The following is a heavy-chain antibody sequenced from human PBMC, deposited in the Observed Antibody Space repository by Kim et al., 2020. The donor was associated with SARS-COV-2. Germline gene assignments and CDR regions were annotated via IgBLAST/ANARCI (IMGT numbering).Heavy chain of an antibody. CDR1: GFTFDTYA. V-gene: IGHV3-23*01. D-gene: IGHD3-22*01. J-gene: IGHJ6*02. CDR3: VKVVVMDGYNYCYYYGMDV. CDR2: ISGMGVNK. Sequence: GGSLRLSCVASGFTFDTYAMSWVRQAPGKGLEWVSVISGMGVNKFYVATVRGRFTVSRDNSKNTLYLQMNILRDEDTALYYCVKVVVMDGYNYCYYYGMDVWGQGTAVTVSS.